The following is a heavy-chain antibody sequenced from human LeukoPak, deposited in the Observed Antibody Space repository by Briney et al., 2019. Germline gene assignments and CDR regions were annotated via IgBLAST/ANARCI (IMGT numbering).Heavy chain of an antibody. Sequence: ASVKVSCKASGYTFTSYGITWVRQAPGQGLEWMGWISAYNGDTNYAQKLQGRVTMTTDTSTSTVYMELRSLRSDDTAVYYCARGSPPRGNYDSRGYYSYYFDYWGQGTLVTVSS. CDR2: ISAYNGDT. D-gene: IGHD3-22*01. CDR3: ARGSPPRGNYDSRGYYSYYFDY. CDR1: GYTFTSYG. J-gene: IGHJ4*02. V-gene: IGHV1-18*01.